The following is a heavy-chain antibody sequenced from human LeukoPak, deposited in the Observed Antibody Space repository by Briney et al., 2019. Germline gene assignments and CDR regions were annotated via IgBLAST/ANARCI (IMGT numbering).Heavy chain of an antibody. V-gene: IGHV1-69*06. J-gene: IGHJ4*02. D-gene: IGHD6-13*01. CDR3: ASPMGSSSWYEG. CDR2: IIPIFGTA. CDR1: GGTFSSYA. Sequence: SVKVSCKASGGTFSSYAISWVRQAPGQGLEWMGGIIPIFGTANYAQKFQGRVTITADKSTSTAYMELSSLRSEDTAVYYCASPMGSSSWYEGWGQGTLVTVSS.